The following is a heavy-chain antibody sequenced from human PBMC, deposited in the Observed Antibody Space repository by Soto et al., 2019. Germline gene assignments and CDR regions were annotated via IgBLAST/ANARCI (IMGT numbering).Heavy chain of an antibody. V-gene: IGHV4-31*03. D-gene: IGHD4-4*01. CDR2: IYYSGST. CDR1: GGSISSGGYY. Sequence: PSETLSLTCTVSGGSISSGGYYWSWIRQHPGKGLEWIGYIYYSGSTYYNPSLKSRVTISVDTSKNQFSLKLSSVTAADTAVYYCARGKTVTTLDNWFDPWGQETLVTVS. J-gene: IGHJ5*02. CDR3: ARGKTVTTLDNWFDP.